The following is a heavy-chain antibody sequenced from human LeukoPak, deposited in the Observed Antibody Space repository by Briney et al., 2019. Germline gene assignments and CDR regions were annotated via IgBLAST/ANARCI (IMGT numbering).Heavy chain of an antibody. CDR3: ARGNIAAAVKY. D-gene: IGHD6-13*01. J-gene: IGHJ1*01. CDR1: GGSLIDHY. Sequence: PSETLSLTCAVYGGSLIDHYWNWIRQPPGKGLEWIGEINHSGSTKYNPSLKSRVSLSVDTPKNQFSLNLNSVTAADTAVYYCARGNIAAAVKYWGQGTLVTVSS. V-gene: IGHV4-34*01. CDR2: INHSGST.